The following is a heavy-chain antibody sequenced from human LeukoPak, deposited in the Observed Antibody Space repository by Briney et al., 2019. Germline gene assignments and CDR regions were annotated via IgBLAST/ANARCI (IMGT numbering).Heavy chain of an antibody. CDR3: ARGPMCSSSWYPPFDY. CDR2: INHSGST. J-gene: IGHJ4*02. D-gene: IGHD6-13*01. V-gene: IGHV4-34*01. CDR1: GGSFSGYY. Sequence: SETLSLTCAVYGGSFSGYYWSWIRQPPGKGLEWIGEINHSGSTNYNPSLKSRVTISVDTSKNQFSLKLNSVTAADTAVYYCARGPMCSSSWYPPFDYWGQGTLVTVSS.